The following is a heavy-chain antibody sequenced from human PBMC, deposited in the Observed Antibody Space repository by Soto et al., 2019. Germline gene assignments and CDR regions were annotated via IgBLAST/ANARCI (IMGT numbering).Heavy chain of an antibody. V-gene: IGHV1-8*01. D-gene: IGHD4-17*01. CDR3: AREILPVTTDYCYMDV. J-gene: IGHJ6*03. Sequence: QVQLVQSGAEVKKPGASVKVSCKASGYTFTSYDINWVRQATGQGLEWMGWMNPNSGNTGYAQKVQGRVTRTRNTSIRTAYMGLSSLRSEDTAVYSCAREILPVTTDYCYMDVWGKGTTVTVSS. CDR1: GYTFTSYD. CDR2: MNPNSGNT.